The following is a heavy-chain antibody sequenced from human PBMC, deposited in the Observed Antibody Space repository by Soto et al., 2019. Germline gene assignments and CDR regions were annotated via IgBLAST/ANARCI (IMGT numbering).Heavy chain of an antibody. CDR2: ISGGGDAP. J-gene: IGHJ2*01. D-gene: IGHD3-10*01. CDR1: GFTFINYA. Sequence: EVQLLESGGGLVQPGGSLRLSCAGSGFTFINYAMNWVRQAPGKGLEWVSTISGGGDAPFFADSVRGRFTISRDNSKNTVTLQMNNLGVDDPAVYFCASKVPGSTSRPDYWYFDLWGRGTLVTVSS. CDR3: ASKVPGSTSRPDYWYFDL. V-gene: IGHV3-23*01.